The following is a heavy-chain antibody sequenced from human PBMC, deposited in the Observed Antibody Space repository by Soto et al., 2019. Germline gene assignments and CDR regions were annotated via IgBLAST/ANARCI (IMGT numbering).Heavy chain of an antibody. Sequence: LRLSCAASGFTFSSYEMNWVRQAPGKGLEWVSYISSSGSTIYYADSVKGRFTISRDNAKNSLYLQMNSLRAEDTAVYYCAREGVYCSGGSCYSSWFDPWGQGTLVTVSS. V-gene: IGHV3-48*03. J-gene: IGHJ5*02. D-gene: IGHD2-15*01. CDR3: AREGVYCSGGSCYSSWFDP. CDR1: GFTFSSYE. CDR2: ISSSGSTI.